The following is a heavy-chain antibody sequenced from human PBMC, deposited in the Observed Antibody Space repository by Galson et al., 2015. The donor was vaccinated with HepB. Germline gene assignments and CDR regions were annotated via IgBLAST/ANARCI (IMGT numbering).Heavy chain of an antibody. CDR1: GGSISSSSYY. Sequence: TLSLTCTVSGGSISSSSYYWGWIRQPPGKGLEWIGSIYYSGSTYYNPSLKSRVTISVDTSKNQFSLKLSSVTAADTAVYYCARYPVPAAILGLSYFDYWGQGTLVTVSS. CDR2: IYYSGST. J-gene: IGHJ4*02. V-gene: IGHV4-39*01. D-gene: IGHD2-2*02. CDR3: ARYPVPAAILGLSYFDY.